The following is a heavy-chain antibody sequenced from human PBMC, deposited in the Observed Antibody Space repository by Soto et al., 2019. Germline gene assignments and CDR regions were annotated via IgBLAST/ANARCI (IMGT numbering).Heavy chain of an antibody. CDR1: GFTFDDYA. CDR2: ISWNSGSI. J-gene: IGHJ6*03. CDR3: AKDNPYYYYMDV. Sequence: GGSLRLSCAASGFTFDDYAMHWVRQAPGKGLEWVSGISWNSGSIGYADSVKGRFTISRDNAKNSLYLQMNSLRAEDTALYYCAKDNPYYYYMDVWGKGTTVTVSS. V-gene: IGHV3-9*01.